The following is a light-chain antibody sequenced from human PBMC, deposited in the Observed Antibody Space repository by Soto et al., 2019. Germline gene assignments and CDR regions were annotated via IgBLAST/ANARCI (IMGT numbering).Light chain of an antibody. Sequence: EIVLTQSPATLSLSPGDRATLSCRASQSIGTYLAWYQQRPGQAPSLLIYDASNRATGIPARFSGSGYGTDFTLTIRRLEPEDFAGYCCQHRINSPSTWTFGQGTKVEIK. CDR3: QHRINSPSTWT. CDR1: QSIGTY. CDR2: DAS. J-gene: IGKJ1*01. V-gene: IGKV3-11*01.